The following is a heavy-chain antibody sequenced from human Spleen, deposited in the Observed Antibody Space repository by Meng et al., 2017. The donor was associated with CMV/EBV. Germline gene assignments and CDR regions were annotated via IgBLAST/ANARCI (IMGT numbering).Heavy chain of an antibody. Sequence: GESLKISCAASGFTFDDYAMHWVRQAPGKGLVWVSRINSDGSSTSYADSVKGRFTIPRDNAKNSLYLQMNSLGAEDTAVYYCASFLIGYYHYNSLDVWGQGTTVTVSS. J-gene: IGHJ6*02. CDR1: GFTFDDYA. V-gene: IGHV3-74*01. D-gene: IGHD2/OR15-2a*01. CDR3: ASFLIGYYHYNSLDV. CDR2: INSDGSST.